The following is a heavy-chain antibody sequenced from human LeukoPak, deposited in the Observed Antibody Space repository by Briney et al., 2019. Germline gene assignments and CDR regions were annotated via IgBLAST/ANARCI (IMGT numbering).Heavy chain of an antibody. CDR1: GFTFSSYS. J-gene: IGHJ6*02. V-gene: IGHV3-48*02. CDR3: ATSPRGNYYYGMDV. CDR2: ISSSSSTI. Sequence: GGSLRLSCAASGFTFSSYSMNWVRQAPGKGLEWVSYISSSSSTIYYADSVKGRLTISRDNAKNSLYLQMSSLRDEDTAVYYCATSPRGNYYYGMDVWGQGTTVTVSS. D-gene: IGHD1-26*01.